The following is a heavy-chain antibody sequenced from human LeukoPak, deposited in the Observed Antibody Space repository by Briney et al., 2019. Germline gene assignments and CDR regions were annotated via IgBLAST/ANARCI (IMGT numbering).Heavy chain of an antibody. Sequence: ASVKVSCKASGYTFTSYDINWVRQATGQGLEWMGRMDPNSGSTDSAQRFQGRVTMTRNTSISTAYMELGSLRSEDTAVYYCARGRRHYSSNSDWLDPWGQGTLVTVSS. D-gene: IGHD6-13*01. V-gene: IGHV1-8*01. CDR1: GYTFTSYD. CDR2: MDPNSGST. CDR3: ARGRRHYSSNSDWLDP. J-gene: IGHJ5*02.